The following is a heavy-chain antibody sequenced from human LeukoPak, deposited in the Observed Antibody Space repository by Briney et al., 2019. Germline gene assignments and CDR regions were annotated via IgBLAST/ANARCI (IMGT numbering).Heavy chain of an antibody. V-gene: IGHV3-11*01. CDR2: ISNSGSSI. J-gene: IGHJ5*02. CDR3: ARGKRRFDP. CDR1: GFSFSDSY. Sequence: GGSLRLSCAASGFSFSDSYMSWIRQAPGKGLEWVSYISNSGSSIYYADSVKGRFTISRENAKNSLYLQMNSLRADDTAVYYCARGKRRFDPWGQGTLVTVSS.